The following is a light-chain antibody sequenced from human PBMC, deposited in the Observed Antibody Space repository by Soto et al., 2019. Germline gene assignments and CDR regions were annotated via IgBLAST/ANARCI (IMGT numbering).Light chain of an antibody. J-gene: IGLJ2*01. V-gene: IGLV2-23*01. CDR1: SSDVGSYKF. CDR3: CSYAGSSTLV. Sequence: QSALTQPASVSGSPGQSITISCTGNSSDVGSYKFVSWYQQHPGKAPKLMIYEGSKRPSGVSNRFSGSKSGNTASLTISGLQAEDEADYYCCSYAGSSTLVFGGGTKVTVL. CDR2: EGS.